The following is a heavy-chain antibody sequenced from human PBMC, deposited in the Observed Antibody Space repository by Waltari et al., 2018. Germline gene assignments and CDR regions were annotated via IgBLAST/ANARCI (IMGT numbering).Heavy chain of an antibody. CDR2: FDPEDGET. CDR3: ATGTLSDYYGSGSYSPFDY. D-gene: IGHD3-10*01. CDR1: GYPLTDLS. Sequence: QVQLVQSGAEVKQPGASGKLACKVSGYPLTDLSILSGRHAPGTGHEWMGGFDPEDGETIYAQKFQGRVTMTEDTSTDTAYMELSSLRSEDTAVYYCATGTLSDYYGSGSYSPFDYWGQGTLVTVSS. V-gene: IGHV1-24*01. J-gene: IGHJ4*02.